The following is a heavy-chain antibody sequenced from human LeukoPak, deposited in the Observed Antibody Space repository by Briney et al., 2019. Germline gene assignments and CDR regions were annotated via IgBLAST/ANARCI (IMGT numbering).Heavy chain of an antibody. Sequence: GSLRPSCAASGFTFSSYWMSWVRQAPGKGLEWVANIKQDGSEKYYVDSVKGRFTISRDNAKNSLYLQMNSLRAEDTAVYYCAGPGYYDSSGYRLGAFDIWGQGTMVTVSS. V-gene: IGHV3-7*01. J-gene: IGHJ3*02. CDR1: GFTFSSYW. CDR2: IKQDGSEK. D-gene: IGHD3-22*01. CDR3: AGPGYYDSSGYRLGAFDI.